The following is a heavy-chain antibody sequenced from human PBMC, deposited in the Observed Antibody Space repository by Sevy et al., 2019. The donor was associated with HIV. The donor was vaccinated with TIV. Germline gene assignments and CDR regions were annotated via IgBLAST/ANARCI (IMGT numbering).Heavy chain of an antibody. V-gene: IGHV3-30*04. CDR3: ARDKGESSSSFLGELSY. D-gene: IGHD3-16*02. Sequence: GGSLRLSCAASGFTFIRYAMNWVRQAPGKGLEWVAVISSDGRNKYYADSVKGRFTISRDNSKNTLYLQMNSLRSEDTAGYYCARDKGESSSSFLGELSYWGQGTLVTVSS. CDR2: ISSDGRNK. CDR1: GFTFIRYA. J-gene: IGHJ4*02.